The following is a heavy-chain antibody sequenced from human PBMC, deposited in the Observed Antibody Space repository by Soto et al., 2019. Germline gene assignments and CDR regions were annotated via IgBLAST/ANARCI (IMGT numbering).Heavy chain of an antibody. J-gene: IGHJ4*02. Sequence: EVQLVESGGSLVQPAGSLRLSCAASGFTFSSYSMNWVRQAPGKGLEWVSYISSSSITIYYADSVKGRFTISRDNAKNSLYLQMNSLRAEDTAVYYCASEPGGSGYDITVFDHRGQGTLVTVSS. V-gene: IGHV3-48*01. D-gene: IGHD5-12*01. CDR2: ISSSSITI. CDR1: GFTFSSYS. CDR3: ASEPGGSGYDITVFDH.